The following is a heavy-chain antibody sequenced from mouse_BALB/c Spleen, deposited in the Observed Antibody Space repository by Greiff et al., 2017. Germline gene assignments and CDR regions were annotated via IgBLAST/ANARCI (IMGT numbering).Heavy chain of an antibody. D-gene: IGHD2-1*01. CDR2: FYPGSGSI. Sequence: QVQLQQSGAELVKPGASLKLSCKASGYTFTEYTIHWVKQRSGQGLEWIGWFYPGSGSIKYNEKFKDKATLTADKSSSTVYMELSRLTSEDSAVYFCARHEKGNYGNDYYAMDYWGQGTSVTVSS. CDR3: ARHEKGNYGNDYYAMDY. CDR1: GYTFTEYT. V-gene: IGHV1-62-2*01. J-gene: IGHJ4*01.